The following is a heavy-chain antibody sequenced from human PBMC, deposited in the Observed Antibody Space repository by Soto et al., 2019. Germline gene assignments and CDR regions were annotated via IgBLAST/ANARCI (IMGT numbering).Heavy chain of an antibody. CDR2: IRSKAYGGTT. J-gene: IGHJ6*02. V-gene: IGHV3-49*04. D-gene: IGHD4-17*01. CDR1: GFTFGDYT. Sequence: WSLRLSCRASGFTFGDYTMAWVRQAPGGGLEWVSFIRSKAYGGTTEYAASVKGRFTISRDDSKSIAYLQMNRLQSEDTAVYYCARDVASYDYGDFYGMDVWGQGTTVTVSS. CDR3: ARDVASYDYGDFYGMDV.